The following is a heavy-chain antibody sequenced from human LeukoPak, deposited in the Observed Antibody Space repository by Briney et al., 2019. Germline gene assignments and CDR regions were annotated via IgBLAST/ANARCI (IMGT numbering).Heavy chain of an antibody. CDR1: GYTFTDYY. Sequence: ASVKVSCKASGYTFTDYYMHWVRQAPGQGLEWMGWINPNSGGTNYAQKFQGRVTLTGDTSISTAYMELSRLKSDDTAVYYCASSEGTPGSWFDPWGQGTLVTVSS. CDR2: INPNSGGT. V-gene: IGHV1-2*02. J-gene: IGHJ5*02. CDR3: ASSEGTPGSWFDP.